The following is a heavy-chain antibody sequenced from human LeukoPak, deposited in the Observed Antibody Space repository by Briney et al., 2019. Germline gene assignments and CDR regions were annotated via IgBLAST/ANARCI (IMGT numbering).Heavy chain of an antibody. V-gene: IGHV3-23*01. CDR1: EFTFTNAW. CDR2: ISGSGDTA. D-gene: IGHD3/OR15-3a*01. CDR3: AKDKEGTVADYFDC. J-gene: IGHJ4*02. Sequence: GGSLRLSCAASEFTFTNAWMTWVRQAPGKGLERVSEISGSGDTAYYADSVKGRFTISRDNSKNTLYLQMNSLRAEDTALYYCAKDKEGTVADYFDCWGQGTLVTVSS.